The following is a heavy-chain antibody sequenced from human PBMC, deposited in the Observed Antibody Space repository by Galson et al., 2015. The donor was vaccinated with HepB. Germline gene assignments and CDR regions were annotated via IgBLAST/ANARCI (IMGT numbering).Heavy chain of an antibody. CDR2: INVVNAYT. J-gene: IGHJ4*02. CDR3: ARDVSGRGYSYGYDY. V-gene: IGHV1-3*01. D-gene: IGHD5-18*01. Sequence: SVKVSCKASGYTFTNYAMHWVRQAPGQRLEWMGWINVVNAYTKYSQKFQGRVTITSDTSASTAYMELSSLRSEDTAVYYCARDVSGRGYSYGYDYWGQGTLVTVSS. CDR1: GYTFTNYA.